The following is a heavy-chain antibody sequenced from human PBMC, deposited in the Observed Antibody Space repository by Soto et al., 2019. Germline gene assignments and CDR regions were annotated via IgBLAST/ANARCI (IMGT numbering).Heavy chain of an antibody. D-gene: IGHD6-13*01. CDR3: AREPPRATAGLNYFDP. V-gene: IGHV1-18*01. CDR2: ISAFNGHT. J-gene: IGHJ5*02. CDR1: GYTFTNFG. Sequence: QVQLVQSGTEVKKPGASVKVSCKTSGYTFTNFGISWVRPAPGQGLEWMGWISAFNGHTHHAQKFQGRGTLTTDTSTTTAFLELRSLRSDDTAVYYCAREPPRATAGLNYFDPWGQGTLVSVSS.